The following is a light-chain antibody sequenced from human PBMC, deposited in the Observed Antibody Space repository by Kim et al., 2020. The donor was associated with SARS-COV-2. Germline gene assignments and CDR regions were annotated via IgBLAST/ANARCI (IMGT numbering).Light chain of an antibody. V-gene: IGKV3-11*01. Sequence: PGERATLSCRASQSVSSNLAWYQQKPGQAPRLLIYDASNRATGIPARFSGRGSGTDFSLTISSLEVEDFAVYYCQQRSDWPITFGQGTRLEI. CDR1: QSVSSN. CDR2: DAS. J-gene: IGKJ5*01. CDR3: QQRSDWPIT.